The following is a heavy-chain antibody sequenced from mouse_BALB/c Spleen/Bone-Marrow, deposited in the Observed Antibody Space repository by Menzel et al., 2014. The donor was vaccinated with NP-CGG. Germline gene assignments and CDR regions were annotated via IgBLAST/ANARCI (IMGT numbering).Heavy chain of an antibody. CDR2: IDPYYGGT. Sequence: EVKLMESGPELEKPGASVKISCKASGYSFTAYNMNWVEQSNGKSLEWIGSIDPYYGGTSYNQKFKGKATLTVDKSSSTAYMQLKNLTSEDSAVYYCTRDDSPYWYFDVWGAGTTVTVSS. D-gene: IGHD2-4*01. CDR3: TRDDSPYWYFDV. J-gene: IGHJ1*01. V-gene: IGHV1-39*01. CDR1: GYSFTAYN.